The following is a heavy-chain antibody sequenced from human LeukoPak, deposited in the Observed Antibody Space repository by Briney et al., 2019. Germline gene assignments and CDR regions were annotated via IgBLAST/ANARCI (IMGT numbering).Heavy chain of an antibody. CDR2: INTNTGNP. V-gene: IGHV7-4-1*02. J-gene: IGHJ3*02. CDR1: GYTFTSYA. CDR3: ARDRLAVAGTEGAFDI. Sequence: ASVKVSCKASGYTFTSYAMNWVRQAPGQGPEWMGWINTNTGNPTYAQGFTGRFVFSLDTSVSTAYLQISSLKAEDTAVYYCARDRLAVAGTEGAFDIWGQGTMVTVSS. D-gene: IGHD6-19*01.